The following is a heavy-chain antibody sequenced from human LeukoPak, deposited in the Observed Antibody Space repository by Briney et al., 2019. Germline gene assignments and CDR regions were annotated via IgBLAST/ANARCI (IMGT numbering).Heavy chain of an antibody. J-gene: IGHJ4*02. CDR1: GGSFSGYY. V-gene: IGHV4-34*01. CDR3: ARGWGIVGATPFDY. CDR2: INHSGST. Sequence: SETLSLTCAVYGGSFSGYYWSWIRQPPGKGLEWIGEINHSGSTNYNPSLKSRVTISVDTSKNQFSLKLSSVTAADTAVYYCARGWGIVGATPFDYWGQGTLVTVSS. D-gene: IGHD1-26*01.